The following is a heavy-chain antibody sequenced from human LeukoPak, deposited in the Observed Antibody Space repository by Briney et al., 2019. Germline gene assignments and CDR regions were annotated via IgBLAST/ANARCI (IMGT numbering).Heavy chain of an antibody. CDR2: IYYSGST. CDR1: GGSISSSSYY. V-gene: IGHV4-39*07. CDR3: ARGDYIVVVVAATDAFDI. J-gene: IGHJ3*02. Sequence: PSETLSLTCTVSGGSISSSSYYWGWIRQPPGKGLEWIGSIYYSGSTYYNPSLKSRVTISVDTSKNQFSLKLSSVTAADTAVYYCARGDYIVVVVAATDAFDIWGQGTMVTVSS. D-gene: IGHD2-15*01.